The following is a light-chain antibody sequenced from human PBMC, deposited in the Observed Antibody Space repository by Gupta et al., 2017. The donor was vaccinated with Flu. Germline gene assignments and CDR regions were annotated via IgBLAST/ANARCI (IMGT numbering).Light chain of an antibody. CDR3: TSYVGTNNLGV. J-gene: IGLJ1*01. CDR2: EVT. Sequence: QSALTQPPSASGSPGQSVTISCTGTSSDAGGHNYVSWYQHHPGKAPRLMIYEVTKRPSGVPDRFSGFKSGNTASLTVFGLQPEDEAEYYCTSYVGTNNLGVFGTGTKVTVL. CDR1: SSDAGGHNY. V-gene: IGLV2-8*01.